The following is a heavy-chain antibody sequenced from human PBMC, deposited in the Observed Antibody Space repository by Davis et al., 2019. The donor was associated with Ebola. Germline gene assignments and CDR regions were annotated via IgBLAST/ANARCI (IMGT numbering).Heavy chain of an antibody. J-gene: IGHJ5*02. CDR2: INPSGGST. CDR3: ARGRITMVRGVISWFDP. D-gene: IGHD3-10*01. V-gene: IGHV1-46*01. CDR1: GGTFSNYA. Sequence: ASVKVSCKASGGTFSNYAISWVRQAPGQGLEWMGIINPSGGSTSYAQKFQGRVTMTRDTSTSTVYMELSSLRSEDTAVYYCARGRITMVRGVISWFDPWGQGTLVTVSS.